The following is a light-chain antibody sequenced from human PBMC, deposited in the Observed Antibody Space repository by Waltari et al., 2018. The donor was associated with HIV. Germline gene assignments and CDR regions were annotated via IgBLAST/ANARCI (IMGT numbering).Light chain of an antibody. J-gene: IGLJ2*01. Sequence: QSVLTQPPSISGAPGQRITVSCSGTSSNIRPGYVVHWYQPLPVTAPKLLRYKNQHRPSGGPDRFGASKSGASACLAVTGLQAADEGDYCCQSYDTSLSGWVFGGGTRLTVL. V-gene: IGLV1-40*03. CDR2: KNQ. CDR1: SSNIRPGYV. CDR3: QSYDTSLSGWV.